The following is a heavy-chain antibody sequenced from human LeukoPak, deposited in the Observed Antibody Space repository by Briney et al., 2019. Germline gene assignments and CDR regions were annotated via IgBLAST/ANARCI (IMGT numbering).Heavy chain of an antibody. D-gene: IGHD6-19*01. CDR1: GFTFSSYG. Sequence: GGSLRLSCAASGFTFSSYGMHWVRQAPGKGLEWVVVISYDGSNKYYADSVKGRFTISRDNSKNTLYLQMNSLRAEDTAVYYCAKTSDSGWYNDYWGQGTLVTVSS. CDR2: ISYDGSNK. V-gene: IGHV3-30*18. J-gene: IGHJ4*02. CDR3: AKTSDSGWYNDY.